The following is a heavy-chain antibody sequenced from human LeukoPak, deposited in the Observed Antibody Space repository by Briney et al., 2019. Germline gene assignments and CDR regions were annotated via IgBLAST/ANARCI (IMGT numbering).Heavy chain of an antibody. V-gene: IGHV4-39*02. Sequence: SETLSLTCTVSDDSISSPNYFWDWIRQAPGKGLEWIGNIYYNGGTDYNPSLKSRVTMSVDTSKNQFSLKLTSVTAADTAVYYCARDAEDYYFDYWGQGTLVTVSS. J-gene: IGHJ4*02. CDR3: ARDAEDYYFDY. CDR2: IYYNGGT. CDR1: DDSISSPNYF.